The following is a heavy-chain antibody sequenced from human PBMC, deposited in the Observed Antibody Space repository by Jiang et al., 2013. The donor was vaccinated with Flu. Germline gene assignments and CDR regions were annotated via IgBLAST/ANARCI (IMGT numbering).Heavy chain of an antibody. D-gene: IGHD3-10*01. V-gene: IGHV1-69*04. CDR3: ARDGDGSGSYIAH. Sequence: AQKFHGRVTITADKSTSTAYMEVRSLRSEDTAVYYCARDGDGSGSYIAHWGQGTLVTVSS. J-gene: IGHJ4*02.